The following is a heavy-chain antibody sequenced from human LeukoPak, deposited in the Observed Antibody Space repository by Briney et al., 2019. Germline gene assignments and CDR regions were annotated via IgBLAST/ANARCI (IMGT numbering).Heavy chain of an antibody. CDR1: EYSFPNYC. CDR2: IYPDDSDT. V-gene: IGHV5-51*01. Sequence: GESLKISCKHSEYSFPNYCIGWVRQMPGKGLEWMGIIYPDDSDTRYSPSFQGQVTISADRSISTAYLQWSSLRASDTAMYYCARRRLGTYGDYYYYMDVRGKGTTVTVSS. J-gene: IGHJ6*03. CDR3: ARRRLGTYGDYYYYMDV. D-gene: IGHD4-17*01.